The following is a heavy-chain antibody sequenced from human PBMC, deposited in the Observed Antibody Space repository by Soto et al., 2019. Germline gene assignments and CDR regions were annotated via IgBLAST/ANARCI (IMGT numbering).Heavy chain of an antibody. CDR1: GFTFSSYA. J-gene: IGHJ4*02. D-gene: IGHD3-16*01. V-gene: IGHV3-30-3*01. Sequence: QVQLVESGGGVVQPGRSLRLSCAASGFTFSSYAMHWVRQAPGKGLEWVAVISYDGSNKYYADSVKGRFTISRDNSKNTLYLQMNSLRAEDTAVYYCARGRWGRVLENLDYWGQGTLVTVSS. CDR2: ISYDGSNK. CDR3: ARGRWGRVLENLDY.